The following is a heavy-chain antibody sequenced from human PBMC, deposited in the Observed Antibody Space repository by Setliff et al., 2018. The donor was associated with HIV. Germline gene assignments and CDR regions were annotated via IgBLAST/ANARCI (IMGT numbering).Heavy chain of an antibody. CDR1: GYRFASYW. CDR2: IYPGDSAT. J-gene: IGHJ4*02. CDR3: ARLPTGDHHFDF. V-gene: IGHV5-51*01. D-gene: IGHD7-27*01. Sequence: GESLKISCKGSGYRFASYWIGWVRQMPGKGLEWMGIIYPGDSATRYSPSFQGQVTISADKSIGTAYLHWSSLKASDTAMYFCARLPTGDHHFDFWGEGTLVTVSS.